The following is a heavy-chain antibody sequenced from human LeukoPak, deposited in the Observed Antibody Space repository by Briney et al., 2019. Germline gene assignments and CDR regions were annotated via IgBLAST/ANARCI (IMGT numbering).Heavy chain of an antibody. V-gene: IGHV3-48*02. J-gene: IGHJ4*02. CDR2: ISSSSSTI. CDR1: GFTFSSYS. D-gene: IGHD3-16*02. CDR3: ASGPITFGGVIVTFDY. Sequence: GGSLSLSCAASGFTFSSYSMNWVRQAPGKGLEWVSYISSSSSTIYYADSVKGRFTISRDNAKNSLYLQMNSLRDEDTAVYYCASGPITFGGVIVTFDYWGQGTLVTVSS.